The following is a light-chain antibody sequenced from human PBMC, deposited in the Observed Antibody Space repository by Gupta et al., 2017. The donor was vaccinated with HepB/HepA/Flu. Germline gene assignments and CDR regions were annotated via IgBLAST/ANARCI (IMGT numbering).Light chain of an antibody. CDR1: SSDVGGYNY. CDR2: DVR. Sequence: QSALTHPASVSVSPGQSITISCTGTSSDVGGYNYVSWYQQHPGKAPKLMIYDVRSRPSGVSYRFSGSKSGNTASLTISGLQYEDEADYYCCSYTSRSTLAFGGGTKLTVL. CDR3: CSYTSRSTLA. V-gene: IGLV2-14*03. J-gene: IGLJ2*01.